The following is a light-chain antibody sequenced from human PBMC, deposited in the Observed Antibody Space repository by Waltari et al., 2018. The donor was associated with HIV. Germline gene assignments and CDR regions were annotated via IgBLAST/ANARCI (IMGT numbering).Light chain of an antibody. CDR2: EVS. J-gene: IGLJ3*02. Sequence: QYDLTQPASVSGSPGQSITLSCTGTSSDIGGYQYVSWYQQQPGKAPKLMISEVSNRPSGVSNRYSGSKSGNTASLTISGLQAEDDADYYCSSYTTSSTWVFGGGTKLTVL. CDR3: SSYTTSSTWV. CDR1: SSDIGGYQY. V-gene: IGLV2-14*01.